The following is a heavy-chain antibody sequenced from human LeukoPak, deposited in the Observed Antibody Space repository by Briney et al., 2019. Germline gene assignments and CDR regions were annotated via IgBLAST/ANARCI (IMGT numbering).Heavy chain of an antibody. J-gene: IGHJ6*03. CDR2: INPNSGGT. CDR3: ARDANTPGGYYYYMDV. V-gene: IGHV1-2*02. CDR1: GYTFTGYY. D-gene: IGHD3-10*01. Sequence: SVKLSCAASGYTFTGYYMHWVRQAPGQGLEGMGWINPNSGGTNYAQKVQGRVTMTRDTSISTAYMELSRLRADDTAVYYCARDANTPGGYYYYMDVWGKGTTVTVSS.